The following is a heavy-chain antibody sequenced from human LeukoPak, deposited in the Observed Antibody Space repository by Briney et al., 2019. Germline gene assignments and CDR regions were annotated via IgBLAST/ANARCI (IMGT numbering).Heavy chain of an antibody. J-gene: IGHJ4*02. CDR1: GFTFSSYA. V-gene: IGHV3-23*01. CDR2: ISGSGGST. CDR3: AKFLPTHIVVANYYFDY. D-gene: IGHD2-21*01. Sequence: PGGSLRLSCAASGFTFSSYAMSWVRQAAGKGLEWVSAISGSGGSTYYADSVKGRFTTSRDNSKNTLYLQMNSLRAEDTAVYYCAKFLPTHIVVANYYFDYWGQGTLVTVSS.